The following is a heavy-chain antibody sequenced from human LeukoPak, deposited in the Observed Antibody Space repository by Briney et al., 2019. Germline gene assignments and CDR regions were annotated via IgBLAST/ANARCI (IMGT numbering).Heavy chain of an antibody. J-gene: IGHJ4*02. CDR2: SNEDGSTT. CDR3: VRDLGGRSGH. D-gene: IGHD1-26*01. Sequence: GGSLRLSCAPSGFTFSNYAMSWVRQAPGKGLVWVSRSNEDGSTTNYADSVKGRFTISRDNAKNTLYLQMNSLTAEDTAVYYCVRDLGGRSGHWGQGTLVTVSS. V-gene: IGHV3-74*01. CDR1: GFTFSNYA.